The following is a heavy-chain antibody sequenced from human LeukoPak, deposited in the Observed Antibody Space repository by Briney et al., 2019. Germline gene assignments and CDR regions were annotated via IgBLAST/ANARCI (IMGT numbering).Heavy chain of an antibody. CDR2: MNPNSGNT. CDR3: ARGGYSYGWNDAFDI. V-gene: IGHV1-8*01. Sequence: EASVKASCKASGYTFTSYDINWVRQATGQGLGWMGWMNPNSGNTGYAQKFQGRVTMTRNTSISTAYMELSSLRSEDTAVYYCARGGYSYGWNDAFDIWGQGTMVTVSS. D-gene: IGHD5-18*01. J-gene: IGHJ3*02. CDR1: GYTFTSYD.